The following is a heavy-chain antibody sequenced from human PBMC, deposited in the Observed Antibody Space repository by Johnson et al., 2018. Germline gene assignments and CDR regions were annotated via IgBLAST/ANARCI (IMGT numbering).Heavy chain of an antibody. V-gene: IGHV3-30*03. CDR1: GFTFSSYG. J-gene: IGHJ1*01. CDR2: ISYDGSNK. CDR3: TSEGH. Sequence: QVRLGQSGGGLVKPGRSLRLCCAASGFTFSSYGMHWVRQAPGKGLEWVAVISYDGSNKYYADSVKGRFTISRDNSKKTLYLQMNSLKTEDTAVYYCTSEGHWGQGTLVTVSS.